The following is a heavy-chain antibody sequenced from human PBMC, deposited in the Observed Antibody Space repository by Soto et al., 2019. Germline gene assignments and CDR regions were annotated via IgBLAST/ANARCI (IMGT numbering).Heavy chain of an antibody. CDR1: GFSFSTYW. CDR3: SREPAHHAKGAFHL. J-gene: IGHJ3*01. D-gene: IGHD2-8*01. CDR2: IKEDGSVK. Sequence: PGGSLRLSCAASGFSFSTYWMSWVRQAPGKRPEWVANIKEDGSVKKYVDSVKGRFTISRDNPKNSLLLQMSSLRAEDTAVYYCSREPAHHAKGAFHLWGQGTMVT. V-gene: IGHV3-7*01.